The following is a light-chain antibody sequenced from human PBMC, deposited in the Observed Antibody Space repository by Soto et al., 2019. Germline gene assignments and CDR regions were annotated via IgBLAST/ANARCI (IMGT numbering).Light chain of an antibody. J-gene: IGLJ3*02. V-gene: IGLV2-14*01. Sequence: QSALTQPASVSGSPGQSITISCTGTSSDVGGYNYVSWYQQHPGKAPKLMIYEVSNRPSGVSNRFSGSKSGNTASLTISGLQAEDEAYYYCSSYTSDITQVFGGGTKLTVL. CDR1: SSDVGGYNY. CDR2: EVS. CDR3: SSYTSDITQV.